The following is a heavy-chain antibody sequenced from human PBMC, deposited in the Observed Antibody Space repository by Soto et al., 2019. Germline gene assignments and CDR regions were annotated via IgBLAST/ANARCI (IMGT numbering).Heavy chain of an antibody. Sequence: ASVKVSCKASRVAFSKFIVTWVRQAPGLGLEWVGGIIPIFGTANYAQKSQGRVTITADESTSTSYMEVNNLRSEDTAVYYCAKVRYSSPMGYYYGMDVWGQGTTVTV. CDR1: RVAFSKFI. V-gene: IGHV1-69*13. CDR2: IIPIFGTA. J-gene: IGHJ6*02. CDR3: AKVRYSSPMGYYYGMDV. D-gene: IGHD6-19*01.